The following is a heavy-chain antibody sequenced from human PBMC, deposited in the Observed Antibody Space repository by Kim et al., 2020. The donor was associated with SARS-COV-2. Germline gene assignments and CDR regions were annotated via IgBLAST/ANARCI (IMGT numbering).Heavy chain of an antibody. D-gene: IGHD6-13*01. V-gene: IGHV3-23*01. CDR2: IGGIDGNT. CDR3: ARRPGTAAAGTAQFDP. Sequence: GGSLRLSCAASGFTFGIYAMSWVRQAPGKGLEWVSTIGGIDGNTFYADSVKGRFTISRDNSKNILYLQMNSLRAEDTAMYYCARRPGTAAAGTAQFDPWGQGTLVTVSS. CDR1: GFTFGIYA. J-gene: IGHJ5*02.